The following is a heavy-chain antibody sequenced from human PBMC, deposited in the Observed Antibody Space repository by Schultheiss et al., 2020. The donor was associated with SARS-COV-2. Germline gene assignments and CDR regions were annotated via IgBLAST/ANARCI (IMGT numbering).Heavy chain of an antibody. CDR2: ISSSSSTI. D-gene: IGHD2-21*01. CDR3: ARDFTYCGGDCYPYYFDY. Sequence: GGSLRLSCAASGFTFSSYSMNWVRQAPGKGLEWVSYISSSSSTIYYADSVKGRFTISRDNAKNSLYLQMNSLRAEDTAVYYCARDFTYCGGDCYPYYFDYWGQGALVTVSS. CDR1: GFTFSSYS. V-gene: IGHV3-48*01. J-gene: IGHJ4*02.